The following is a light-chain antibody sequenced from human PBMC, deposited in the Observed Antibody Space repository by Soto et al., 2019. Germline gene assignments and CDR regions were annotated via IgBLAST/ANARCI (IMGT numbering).Light chain of an antibody. CDR1: MGISGS. CDR3: QQLDRYPFT. V-gene: IGKV1-9*01. J-gene: IGKJ4*01. CDR2: SAS. Sequence: DILLTQSQSFLSASVGDRVTMTCRARMGISGSLAWYQQKPGKVPRLLIYSASTLQSGVPSRFSGSGSGTEFTLTISSLQPEDFASYFCQQLDRYPFTFGGGTKVEI.